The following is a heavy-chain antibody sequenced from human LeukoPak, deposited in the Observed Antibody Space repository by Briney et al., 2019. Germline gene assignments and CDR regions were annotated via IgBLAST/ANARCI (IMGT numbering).Heavy chain of an antibody. CDR2: IIPIFGTA. J-gene: IGHJ4*02. CDR3: ARDKRYCSGGSCYSSLDY. D-gene: IGHD2-15*01. CDR1: GGTFSSYA. V-gene: IGHV1-69*01. Sequence: SVKVSRKASGGTFSSYAISWVRQAPGQGLEWMGGIIPIFGTANYAQKFQGRVTITADESTSTAYMELSSLRSEDTAVYYCARDKRYCSGGSCYSSLDYWGQGTLVTVSS.